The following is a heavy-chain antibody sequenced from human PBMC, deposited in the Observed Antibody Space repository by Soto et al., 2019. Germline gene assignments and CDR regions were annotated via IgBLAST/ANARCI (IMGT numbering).Heavy chain of an antibody. CDR3: ARAANELLWFGEFADFDY. J-gene: IGHJ4*02. CDR2: ISAYNGNT. V-gene: IGHV1-18*01. D-gene: IGHD3-10*01. Sequence: QVQLVQSGAEVKKPGASVKVSCKASGYTFTSYGISWVRQAPGQGLEWMGWISAYNGNTNYAQKLQGRVTMTIDTSTSTAYMELRSLRSDDTAVYYCARAANELLWFGEFADFDYWGQGTLVTVSS. CDR1: GYTFTSYG.